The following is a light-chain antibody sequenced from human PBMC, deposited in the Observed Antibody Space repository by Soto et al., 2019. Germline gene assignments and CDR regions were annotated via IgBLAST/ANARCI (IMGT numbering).Light chain of an antibody. J-gene: IGLJ2*01. CDR3: AAWDDSLNGVV. CDR2: STN. CDR1: SSHIRSNT. V-gene: IGLV1-44*01. Sequence: QSVLTQPPAASGTPVQRVTISCSGRSSHIRSNTVNWYQQLPGTAHKLLIYSTNQRPSGVPDRFSGSKSGTSASLAISGLQSEDEADYYCAAWDDSLNGVVFGGGTKLTVL.